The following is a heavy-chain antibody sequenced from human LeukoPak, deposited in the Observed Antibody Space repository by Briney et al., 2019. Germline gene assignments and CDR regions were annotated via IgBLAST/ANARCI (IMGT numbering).Heavy chain of an antibody. V-gene: IGHV4-59*01. J-gene: IGHJ4*02. D-gene: IGHD3-16*01. CDR3: TRGAGWLIDY. CDR1: GGSISDYY. Sequence: SETLSLTCTVSGGSISDYYRGWIRQPPGKGLEWIGYFYNSGRSTYNPSLKSRVTISADTSKNHFSLKLNSVTTADTAVYYCTRGAGWLIDYWGQGILVTVSS. CDR2: FYNSGRS.